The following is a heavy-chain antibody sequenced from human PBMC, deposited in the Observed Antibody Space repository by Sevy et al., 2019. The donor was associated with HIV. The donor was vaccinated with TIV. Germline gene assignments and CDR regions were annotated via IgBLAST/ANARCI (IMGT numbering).Heavy chain of an antibody. CDR3: AKDFDWPSGY. V-gene: IGHV3-74*01. CDR2: IDPDGSRT. Sequence: GGSLRLSCEASGFTFSSYWMHWVRQVPGKGLVWASRIDPDGSRTSYVDSGKGRFTISRDNAKNTLYLQMNSLRGEDTAVYYCAKDFDWPSGYWGQGTLVTVSS. CDR1: GFTFSSYW. J-gene: IGHJ4*02. D-gene: IGHD3-9*01.